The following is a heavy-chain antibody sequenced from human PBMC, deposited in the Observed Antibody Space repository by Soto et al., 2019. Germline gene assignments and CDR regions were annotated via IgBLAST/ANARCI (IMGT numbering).Heavy chain of an antibody. CDR2: ISYDGSNQ. J-gene: IGHJ6*02. Sequence: GSLRLSCAASWFSFSRHGMHWVRQAPGKGLEWVAVISYDGSNQDYADSVKGRFSISRDNSKNTVYLQMNSLRVEDSAVYYCARDRSSTYYYGMDLWGQGTTVTVSS. CDR1: WFSFSRHG. CDR3: ARDRSSTYYYGMDL. V-gene: IGHV3-30-3*01. D-gene: IGHD6-19*01.